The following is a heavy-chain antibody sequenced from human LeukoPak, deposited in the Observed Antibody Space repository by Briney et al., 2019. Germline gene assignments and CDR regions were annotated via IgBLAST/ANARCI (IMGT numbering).Heavy chain of an antibody. D-gene: IGHD6-19*01. J-gene: IGHJ6*03. CDR1: GFTFDDYG. V-gene: IGHV3-20*04. CDR3: ARNSGWYAWARELYYYYMDV. CDR2: INWNGVST. Sequence: PGGSLRFSCAASGFTFDDYGMSWVRQVPGKGLEWVSGINWNGVSTGYADSVKGRFTISRDNAKNSLYLQMNSLRAEDTALYYCARNSGWYAWARELYYYYMDVWGKGTTVTVSS.